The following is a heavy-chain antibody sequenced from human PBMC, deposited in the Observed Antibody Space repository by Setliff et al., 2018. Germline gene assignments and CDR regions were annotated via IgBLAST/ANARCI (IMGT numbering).Heavy chain of an antibody. J-gene: IGHJ4*02. CDR2: IYWDDDQ. CDR1: GFSISTTGVG. Sequence: ESGSYAGEPTQTLTLTCTFSGFSISTTGVGVGWIRQPPGKALEWLALIYWDDDQRYSPSLKSRLRITKDASKNQVVLTMTNMGPVDTATYYCAHDGRWSTIPLDYWGQGTRVTDSS. D-gene: IGHD1-26*01. CDR3: AHDGRWSTIPLDY. V-gene: IGHV2-5*02.